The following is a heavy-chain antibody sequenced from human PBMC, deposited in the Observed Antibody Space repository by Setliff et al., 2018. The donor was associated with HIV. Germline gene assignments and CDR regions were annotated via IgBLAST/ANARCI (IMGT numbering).Heavy chain of an antibody. CDR2: IWYDGSNK. D-gene: IGHD7-27*01. CDR3: AKDRWGGKPYYFDY. Sequence: PGGSLRLSCVASGLPFYNYWMTWLRQAPGKGLEWVAVIWYDGSNKYYADSVKGRFTISRDNSKNTLYLQMNSLRAEDTAVYYCAKDRWGGKPYYFDYWGQGTLVTVSS. J-gene: IGHJ4*02. V-gene: IGHV3-33*06. CDR1: GLPFYNYW.